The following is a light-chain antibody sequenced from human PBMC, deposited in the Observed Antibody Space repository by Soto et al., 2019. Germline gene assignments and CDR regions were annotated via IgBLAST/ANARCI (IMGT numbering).Light chain of an antibody. Sequence: VVTQPPSASGTPGQRVTISCSGSSSNIGSNTVNWYQQLPGTAPKLLIYSNNQRPSGVPDRFSGSKSGTSASLAISGLQSEDEADYYCAAWDDSLNGPVFGGGTKLTVL. V-gene: IGLV1-44*01. CDR1: SSNIGSNT. J-gene: IGLJ2*01. CDR3: AAWDDSLNGPV. CDR2: SNN.